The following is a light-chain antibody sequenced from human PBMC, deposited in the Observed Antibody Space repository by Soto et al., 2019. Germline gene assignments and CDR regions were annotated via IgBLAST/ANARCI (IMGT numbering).Light chain of an antibody. V-gene: IGKV3-20*01. CDR3: QQYGNSPWT. J-gene: IGKJ1*01. CDR2: GAS. Sequence: EIVLTQSPGTLPLSPGERATLSCRASQSVSSSYLAWYQQKPGQAPRLLIYGASGRATGTPDRFSGSGSGTDFSLTISRLEPEDFAVYYCQQYGNSPWTFGQGTKVDIK. CDR1: QSVSSSY.